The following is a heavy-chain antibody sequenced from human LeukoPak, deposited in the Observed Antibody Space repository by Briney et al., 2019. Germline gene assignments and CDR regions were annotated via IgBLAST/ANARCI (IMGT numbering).Heavy chain of an antibody. CDR1: GGSGYSGAYY. Sequence: PSQTLSRTCIVSGGSGYSGAYYWNWIRQHPEKGLGWIGHIFYTGRTNYTPSLKSRLAISIDMSTNQFSLRLTSVTAADTAIYYCARDSDPHSAFDVWGQGSLVIVSS. CDR3: ARDSDPHSAFDV. CDR2: IFYTGRT. J-gene: IGHJ3*01. D-gene: IGHD3-10*01. V-gene: IGHV4-31*03.